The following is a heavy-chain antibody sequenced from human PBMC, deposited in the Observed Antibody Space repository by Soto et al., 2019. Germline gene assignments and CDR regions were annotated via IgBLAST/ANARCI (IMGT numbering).Heavy chain of an antibody. CDR2: INADNGNT. CDR3: ATGYCGGGSCYLVDY. V-gene: IGHV1-3*01. Sequence: ASVKVSCKASGYTFTNYAMHWVRQAPGQRLEWMGWINADNGNTKYSQKFQGRVTITRDTSASTAYMELSSLRSEDTAVYYCATGYCGGGSCYLVDYWGQGTLVTAPQ. CDR1: GYTFTNYA. D-gene: IGHD2-15*01. J-gene: IGHJ4*02.